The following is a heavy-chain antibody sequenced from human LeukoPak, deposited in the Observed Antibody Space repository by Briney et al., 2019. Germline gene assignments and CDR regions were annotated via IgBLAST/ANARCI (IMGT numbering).Heavy chain of an antibody. J-gene: IGHJ4*02. CDR1: GFTFSSYG. D-gene: IGHD3-10*01. V-gene: IGHV3-23*01. Sequence: PGGSLRLSCAASGFTFSSYGMSWVRQAPGKGLEWVSAISGSGGSTYYADSVKGRFTISRDNSKNTLYLQMNSLRAEDTAVYYCYGSGSPDYYFDYWGQGTLVTVSS. CDR3: YGSGSPDYYFDY. CDR2: ISGSGGST.